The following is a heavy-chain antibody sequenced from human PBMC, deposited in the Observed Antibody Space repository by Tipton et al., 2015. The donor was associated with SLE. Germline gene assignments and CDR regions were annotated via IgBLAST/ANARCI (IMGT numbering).Heavy chain of an antibody. V-gene: IGHV4-59*12. CDR3: ARVQRRRYGVFDY. Sequence: TLSLTCTVSGGSINGYYLNWFLQPPGRELEWIGYIYHSGSTNYNPSLQSRVTISVDTSKNQFAFELNSVTAADTAIYLCARVQRRRYGVFDYWGQGTPVVVSS. J-gene: IGHJ4*02. D-gene: IGHD5-24*01. CDR1: GGSINGYY. CDR2: IYHSGST.